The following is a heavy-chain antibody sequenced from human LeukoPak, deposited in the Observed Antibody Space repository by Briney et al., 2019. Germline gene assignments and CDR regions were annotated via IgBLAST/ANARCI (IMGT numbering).Heavy chain of an antibody. V-gene: IGHV3-43*02. D-gene: IGHD2-2*01. CDR1: GFTFDEFG. CDR3: ARDRMSRAPTYFHH. CDR2: VSGDGGRT. Sequence: GGSLRLSCAASGFTFDEFGMHWVRQAPRKGLEWVSFVSGDGGRTDYADSVKGRFTISRDNSKNSLYLQMNSLTADDTAFYFCARDRMSRAPTYFHHWGQGTLVTVSA. J-gene: IGHJ1*01.